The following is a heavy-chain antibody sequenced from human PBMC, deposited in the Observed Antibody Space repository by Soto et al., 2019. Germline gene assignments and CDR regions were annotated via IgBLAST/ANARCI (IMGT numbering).Heavy chain of an antibody. CDR3: ARESTVVTLRTFDI. J-gene: IGHJ3*02. CDR2: IYTSGST. D-gene: IGHD2-21*02. V-gene: IGHV4-4*07. Sequence: SLTCTVSVVSISSYFCSWIPQRAGKGLEWIGRIYTSGSTDYNPSLKSRVTMSVDTSKNQFSLKLSSVTAADTAVYYCARESTVVTLRTFDIWGQGTMVTVSS. CDR1: VVSISSYF.